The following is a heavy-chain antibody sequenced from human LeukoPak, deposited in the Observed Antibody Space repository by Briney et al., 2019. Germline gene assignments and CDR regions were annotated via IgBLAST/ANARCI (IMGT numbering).Heavy chain of an antibody. Sequence: SSETLSLTCTVSGGSISSYYWSWIRQPPGEGLEWIGHIYYSGCTNYNSSLKSRVTISVDKCKNQFFLKLSSVTAADTAVYYCARVYYYHSRGYSHTFDYWGQGTLVTVSS. V-gene: IGHV4-59*01. CDR1: GGSISSYY. J-gene: IGHJ4*02. CDR3: ARVYYYHSRGYSHTFDY. CDR2: IYYSGCT. D-gene: IGHD3-22*01.